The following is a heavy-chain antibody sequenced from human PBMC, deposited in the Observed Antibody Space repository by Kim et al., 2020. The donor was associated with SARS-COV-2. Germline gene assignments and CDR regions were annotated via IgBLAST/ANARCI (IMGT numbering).Heavy chain of an antibody. D-gene: IGHD6-19*01. CDR1: GGSISSSSYY. CDR3: ARHQSDGSGGDVAFYY. J-gene: IGHJ6*01. Sequence: SETLSLTCTVSGGSISSSSYYWGWIRQPPGKGLEWIGTAYYSGNTYYNPSLKSRVTISVDTSKNQFSLKLGSVTAADTAVYYCARHQSDGSGGDVAFYY. CDR2: AYYSGNT. V-gene: IGHV4-39*01.